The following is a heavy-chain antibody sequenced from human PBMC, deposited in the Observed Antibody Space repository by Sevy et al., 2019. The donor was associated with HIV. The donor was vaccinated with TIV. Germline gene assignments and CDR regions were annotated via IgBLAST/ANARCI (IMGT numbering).Heavy chain of an antibody. J-gene: IGHJ4*02. D-gene: IGHD3-3*01. CDR2: INGKSGDT. V-gene: IGHV1-2*02. CDR3: AKVGVGWSAVFDH. CDR1: GYIFSDYH. Sequence: ASVKVSCKASGYIFSDYHIHWARQAPGQRLEWMGWINGKSGDTEYEEKFQGRVTMSRDTSISTAYMELTKVQSDDTAVYYCAKVGVGWSAVFDHWGQGTLVTVSS.